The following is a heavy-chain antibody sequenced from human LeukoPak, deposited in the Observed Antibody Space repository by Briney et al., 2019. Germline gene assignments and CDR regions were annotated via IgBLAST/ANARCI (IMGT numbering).Heavy chain of an antibody. CDR2: ISYDRSNK. Sequence: GRSLRLSCAASGFTFSSYAMHWVRQAPGKGLEWVAVISYDRSNKYYADSVKGRFTISRDNSENTLYLQMNSLRAEDTAVYYCARGVFLEIDYWGQGTLVTVSS. CDR3: ARGVFLEIDY. J-gene: IGHJ4*02. V-gene: IGHV3-30*01. D-gene: IGHD3-3*01. CDR1: GFTFSSYA.